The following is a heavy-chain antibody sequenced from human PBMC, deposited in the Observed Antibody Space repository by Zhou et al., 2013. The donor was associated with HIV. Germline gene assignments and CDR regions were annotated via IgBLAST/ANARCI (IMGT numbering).Heavy chain of an antibody. CDR3: ARALSARWGGGGFYYMDV. D-gene: IGHD6-25*01. V-gene: IGHV1-18*01. CDR2: ISSYNGHT. CDR1: GFTFTGFG. J-gene: IGHJ6*03. Sequence: QVQLLQSGAEVKKPGASVKVSCKASGFTFTGFGISWVRQAPGQGLEWMGWISSYNGHTNYAQKFQGRLTVTTDASTNTAYMELRSLRSDDTAVYYCARALSARWGGGGFYYMDVWGKGTPVTVS.